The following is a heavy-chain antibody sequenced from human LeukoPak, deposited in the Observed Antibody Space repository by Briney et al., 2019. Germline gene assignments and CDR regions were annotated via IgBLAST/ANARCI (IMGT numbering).Heavy chain of an antibody. CDR2: INPNSGGT. J-gene: IGHJ3*02. D-gene: IGHD3-16*01. CDR3: ARRGTYDAFDM. Sequence: ASVKVSCKASGYTFTGYYIHWGRHAPGQGLEWMGWINPNSGGTNYAQKFQGRVTMTRDTSISTAYMELSRLRSDDTAVYYCARRGTYDAFDMWGQGTMVTVSS. V-gene: IGHV1-2*02. CDR1: GYTFTGYY.